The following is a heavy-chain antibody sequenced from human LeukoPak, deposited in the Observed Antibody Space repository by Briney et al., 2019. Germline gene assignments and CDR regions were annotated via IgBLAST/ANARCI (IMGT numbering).Heavy chain of an antibody. CDR3: ARGISGGSTVTYFFDY. Sequence: GASVNVSCKASGYTFTSYYIHWMRQAPGQGLEWMGIINPGSGTTTYAQKFQGRVTMTRDTSTSTVYMELSSLRSEDTALYYCARGISGGSTVTYFFDYWGQGTLVTVSS. CDR2: INPGSGTT. J-gene: IGHJ4*02. CDR1: GYTFTSYY. V-gene: IGHV1-46*01. D-gene: IGHD4-11*01.